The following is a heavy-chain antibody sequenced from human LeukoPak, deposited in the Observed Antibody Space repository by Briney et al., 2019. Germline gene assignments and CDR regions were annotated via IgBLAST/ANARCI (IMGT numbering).Heavy chain of an antibody. CDR2: ISWNSGSI. CDR3: AKAHLTLSSGWSYYGMDV. J-gene: IGHJ6*02. Sequence: GGSLRLSCAASGFTLDDYAMHWVRQAPGKGLEWVSGISWNSGSILYADSVKGRFTISKDNAKNSLYLQMNSLRPEDTALYYCAKAHLTLSSGWSYYGMDVWGQGTTVTVSS. D-gene: IGHD6-19*01. CDR1: GFTLDDYA. V-gene: IGHV3-9*01.